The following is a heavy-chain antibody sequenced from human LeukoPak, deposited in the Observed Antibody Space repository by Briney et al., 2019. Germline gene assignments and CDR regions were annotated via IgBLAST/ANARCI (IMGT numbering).Heavy chain of an antibody. J-gene: IGHJ4*02. Sequence: GESLKISCAASGFTFSSDSMTWVRQPPGKGLEWVSTISGSGVSTFYADPVKGRFTISRDNSKNTLYLRMNSLSAEDTAVYYCAKDSFSTEWGQGTLVTVSS. CDR3: AKDSFSTE. CDR1: GFTFSSDS. D-gene: IGHD2-2*01. V-gene: IGHV3-23*01. CDR2: ISGSGVST.